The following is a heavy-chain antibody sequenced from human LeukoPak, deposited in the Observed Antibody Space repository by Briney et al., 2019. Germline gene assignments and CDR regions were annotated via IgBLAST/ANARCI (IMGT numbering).Heavy chain of an antibody. J-gene: IGHJ5*02. V-gene: IGHV4-59*01. CDR1: GGSISSYY. Sequence: PSETLSLTCTVSGGSISSYYWSWIRQPPGKGLEWIGYIYYSGSTNYNPSLKSRVTISVDTSKNQFSLKLSSVTAADTAVYYCARDGPVTTWFDPWGQGTLVTVSS. D-gene: IGHD4-17*01. CDR3: ARDGPVTTWFDP. CDR2: IYYSGST.